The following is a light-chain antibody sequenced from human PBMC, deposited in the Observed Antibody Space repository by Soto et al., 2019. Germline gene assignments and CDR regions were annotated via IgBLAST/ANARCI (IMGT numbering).Light chain of an antibody. J-gene: IGLJ1*01. CDR1: SSDIGAYDY. CDR2: EVN. CDR3: LSLTTTSTHV. Sequence: QSALTQPASLSGSPGQSITISCTGTSSDIGAYDYVSWFQQHPGKAPKLMISEVNNRPSGVSNRFSGSKSGNTAYLTISGLQVEDEAEYFCLSLTTTSTHVFGPGTKLTVL. V-gene: IGLV2-14*01.